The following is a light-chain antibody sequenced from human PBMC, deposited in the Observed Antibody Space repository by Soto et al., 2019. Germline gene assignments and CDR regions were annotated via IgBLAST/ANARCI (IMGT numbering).Light chain of an antibody. CDR1: QDISNY. Sequence: DIQLTQSPSSLSPSVGDGVTIACRVRQDISNYLAWYQQKPGKVPKLLIYAASTLQSGVPSRFSGSGSGTDFTLTISSLQPEDVATYYCQKYLSALWTFGQGTKVDIK. CDR3: QKYLSALWT. J-gene: IGKJ1*01. V-gene: IGKV1-27*01. CDR2: AAS.